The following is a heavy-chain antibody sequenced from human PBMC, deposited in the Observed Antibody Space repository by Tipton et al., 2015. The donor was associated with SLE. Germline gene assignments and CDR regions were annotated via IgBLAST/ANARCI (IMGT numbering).Heavy chain of an antibody. CDR3: ARDLRGYDSSGYEDY. Sequence: QLVQSGPEVKKPGASVKVSCKASGYTFTGYYMHWVRQAPGQGLEWMGWINPNSGGTNYAQKLQGRVTMTRDTSISTAYMELSRLRSDDTAVYYCARDLRGYDSSGYEDYWGQGTLVTVSS. D-gene: IGHD3-22*01. J-gene: IGHJ4*02. CDR1: GYTFTGYY. V-gene: IGHV1-2*02. CDR2: INPNSGGT.